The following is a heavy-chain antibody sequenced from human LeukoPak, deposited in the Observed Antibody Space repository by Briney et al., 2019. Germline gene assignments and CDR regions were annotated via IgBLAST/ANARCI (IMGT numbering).Heavy chain of an antibody. CDR3: ATGSGYYYSQ. V-gene: IGHV3-33*08. D-gene: IGHD3-22*01. CDR2: AYGDGFDR. J-gene: IGHJ4*02. CDR1: GFTFSIYG. Sequence: GGSLRLSCATSGFTFSIYGMHWVRQAPGKGLEWVAVAYGDGFDRYYADSVKGRFTISKDTSMNTLYVQMNSLRAEDTAVYYCATGSGYYYSQWGQGTLVTVSS.